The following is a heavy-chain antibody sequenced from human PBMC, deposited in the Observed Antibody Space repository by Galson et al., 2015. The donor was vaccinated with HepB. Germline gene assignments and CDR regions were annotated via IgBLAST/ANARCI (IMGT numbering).Heavy chain of an antibody. CDR2: FDPEDGET. CDR3: ATWGRTGTTLWFDP. J-gene: IGHJ5*02. Sequence: SVKVSCKVSGYTLTGLSMHWVRQAPGKGLEWMGGFDPEDGETIYAQKFQGRVTMTEDTSTDTAYMELSSLRSEDTAVYYCATWGRTGTTLWFDPWGQGTLVTISS. CDR1: GYTLTGLS. D-gene: IGHD1-7*01. V-gene: IGHV1-24*01.